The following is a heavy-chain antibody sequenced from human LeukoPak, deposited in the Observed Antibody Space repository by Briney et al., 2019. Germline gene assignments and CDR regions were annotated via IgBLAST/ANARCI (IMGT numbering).Heavy chain of an antibody. CDR3: ARDRSPAVLDY. Sequence: GGSLRLSCAASGFTFSSYAMSWVRQAPGRGLEWVSSISSSSSYIYYADSVKGRFTISRDNAKNSLYLQMNSLRAEDTAVYYCARDRSPAVLDYWGQGTLVTVSS. CDR2: ISSSSSYI. CDR1: GFTFSSYA. D-gene: IGHD2-2*01. J-gene: IGHJ4*02. V-gene: IGHV3-21*01.